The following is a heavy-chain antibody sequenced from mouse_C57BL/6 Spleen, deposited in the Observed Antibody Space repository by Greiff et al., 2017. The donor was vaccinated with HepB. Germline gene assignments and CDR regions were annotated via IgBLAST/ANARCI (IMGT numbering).Heavy chain of an antibody. D-gene: IGHD2-4*01. V-gene: IGHV1-82*01. CDR2: IYPGDGDT. CDR3: ARYDYDDGYFDY. Sequence: QVQLQQSGPELVKPGASVKISCKASGYAFSSSWMNWVKQRPGKGLEWIGRIYPGDGDTNYNGKFKGKATLTADKSSSTAYMQLSSLTSEDSAVYFWARYDYDDGYFDYWGQGTTLTVSS. CDR1: GYAFSSSW. J-gene: IGHJ2*01.